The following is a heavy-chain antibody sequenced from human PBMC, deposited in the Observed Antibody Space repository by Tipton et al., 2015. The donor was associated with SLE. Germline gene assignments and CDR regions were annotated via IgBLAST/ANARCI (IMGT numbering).Heavy chain of an antibody. Sequence: TLSLTCTFSGFSLSTSGVGVGWIRQPPGKALEWLALIYWNDDKRYSPSLKSRLTTTKDTSKNQVVLTMTNMDPVDTATYYCAHSRTHSGSYTYWYFDLWGRGTLVTVSS. J-gene: IGHJ2*01. CDR2: IYWNDDK. CDR3: AHSRTHSGSYTYWYFDL. D-gene: IGHD1-26*01. V-gene: IGHV2-5*01. CDR1: GFSLSTSGVG.